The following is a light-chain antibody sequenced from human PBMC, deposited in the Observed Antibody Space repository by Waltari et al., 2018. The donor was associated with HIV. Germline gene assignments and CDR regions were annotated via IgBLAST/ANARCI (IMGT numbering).Light chain of an antibody. CDR2: AAS. CDR3: QQSFSVPPS. Sequence: DIQMTQSPSSLSASVGDRVTIPCRASQSISTYLNWYQQKPGKAPKLLSNAASSLQSGVPSRFRCSVSGTDFTLIISSLQPEDFATYYCQQSFSVPPSFGGGSNVEI. J-gene: IGKJ4*01. V-gene: IGKV1-39*01. CDR1: QSISTY.